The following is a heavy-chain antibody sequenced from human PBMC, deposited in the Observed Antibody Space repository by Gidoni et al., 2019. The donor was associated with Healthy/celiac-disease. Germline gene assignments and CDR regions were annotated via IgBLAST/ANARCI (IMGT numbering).Heavy chain of an antibody. D-gene: IGHD5-12*01. CDR1: GFTFSSYA. CDR2: MSGSGGST. J-gene: IGHJ4*02. Sequence: EVQLLESGGGLVQPGGSLRLSCAASGFTFSSYAMSWVRQAPGKGLDGVSAMSGSGGSTYYADSVKGRFTISRDNSKNTLYLQMNSLRAEDTAVYYCAKDGGGWLPQYYFDYWGQGTLVTVSS. CDR3: AKDGGGWLPQYYFDY. V-gene: IGHV3-23*01.